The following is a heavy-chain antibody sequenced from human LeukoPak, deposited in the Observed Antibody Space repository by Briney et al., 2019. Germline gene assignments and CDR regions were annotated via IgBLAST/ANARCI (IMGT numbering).Heavy chain of an antibody. CDR1: GGTFTSYA. J-gene: IGHJ4*02. D-gene: IGHD3-10*01. V-gene: IGHV1-69*13. CDR2: FIPIFDTA. CDR3: AREGQYYGSGSLNNGFDY. Sequence: SVKVSCKASGGTFTSYAISWGRQAPGQGLEWMGGFIPIFDTANYAQKIQGRDTITADESTSTAYMELSSLRSKDTAVYYCAREGQYYGSGSLNNGFDYWGQGTLVTVSS.